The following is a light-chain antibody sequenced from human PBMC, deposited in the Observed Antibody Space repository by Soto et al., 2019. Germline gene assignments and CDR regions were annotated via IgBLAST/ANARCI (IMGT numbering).Light chain of an antibody. CDR1: QSLLHSNGYNY. CDR2: LGS. Sequence: DIVMTQSPLSLPVTPGEPASISCRSSQSLLHSNGYNYLDWYLQKPGQSPQLLIYLGSNRASGVPDRFSGSGSGTDFTLKINRVEAEDVRVYYCMQTLQTPRTFGQGTKVEIK. V-gene: IGKV2-28*01. CDR3: MQTLQTPRT. J-gene: IGKJ1*01.